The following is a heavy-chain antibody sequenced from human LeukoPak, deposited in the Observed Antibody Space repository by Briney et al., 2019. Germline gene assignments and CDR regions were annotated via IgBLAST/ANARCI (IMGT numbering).Heavy chain of an antibody. CDR2: INWNGGST. V-gene: IGHV3-20*04. CDR1: GFTFDDYG. D-gene: IGHD2-15*01. CDR3: ARDGYSNYFDY. Sequence: GGSLRLSCAASGFTFDDYGMGWVRQAPGKGLEWVSGINWNGGSTGYADSVKGRFTISRDNAKNSLYLQMNSLRAEDTALYYCARDGYSNYFDYWGQGTLVTVSS. J-gene: IGHJ4*02.